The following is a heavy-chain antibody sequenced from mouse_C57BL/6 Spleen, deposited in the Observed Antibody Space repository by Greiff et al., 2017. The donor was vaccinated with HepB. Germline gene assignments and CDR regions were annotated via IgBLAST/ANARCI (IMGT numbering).Heavy chain of an antibody. CDR1: GFSLTSYG. V-gene: IGHV2-3*01. J-gene: IGHJ4*01. CDR2: IWGDGST. CDR3: AKRGIYYYGSSGAMDY. D-gene: IGHD1-1*01. Sequence: LVAPSQSLSITCTVSGFSLTSYGVSWVRQPPGKGLEWLGVIWGDGSTNYHSALISRLSISKDNSKSQGFLKLNSMQTDDTATYYCAKRGIYYYGSSGAMDYWGQGTSVTVSS.